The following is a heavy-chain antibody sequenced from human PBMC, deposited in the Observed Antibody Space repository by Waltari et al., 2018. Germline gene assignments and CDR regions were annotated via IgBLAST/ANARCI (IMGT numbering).Heavy chain of an antibody. V-gene: IGHV1-69*02. CDR3: ARSSVGELRNNWFDP. Sequence: QIQLVQSGAEVKKPGSSVKVSCKASGGTFSSDTISWVRQAHGQGLEWMGRIIPILGIANAAQKFQGRVTITADNSTSTAYMELSSLRAEDTAVYYCARSSVGELRNNWFDPWGQGTLVTVSS. J-gene: IGHJ5*02. CDR1: GGTFSSDT. CDR2: IIPILGIA. D-gene: IGHD3-10*01.